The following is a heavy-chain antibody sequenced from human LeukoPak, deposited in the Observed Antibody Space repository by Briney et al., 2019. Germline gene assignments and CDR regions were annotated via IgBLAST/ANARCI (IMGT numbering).Heavy chain of an antibody. CDR3: ARDLPPYYFDY. J-gene: IGHJ4*02. V-gene: IGHV1-69*04. CDR1: GGIFSSYA. CDR2: IIPILGIA. Sequence: SVKVSCKASGGIFSSYAVSWVRQAPGQGLEWMGRIIPILGIANYAQKFQGRVTITADKSTSTAYMDLSSLRSEDTAVYYCARDLPPYYFDYWGQGTLVTVSS.